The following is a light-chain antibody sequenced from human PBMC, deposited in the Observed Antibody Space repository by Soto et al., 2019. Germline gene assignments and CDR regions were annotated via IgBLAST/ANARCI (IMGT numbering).Light chain of an antibody. J-gene: IGLJ2*01. CDR2: VNSDGSH. Sequence: QSVLTQSPSASASLGASVKLTCTLSSGHSSYAIAWHQQQPKKGPRYLMKVNSDGSHFKGDGIPDRFSGSSSGAERYLTISNLQSEDEADYYCQAWGTGIHVFGGGTQLTVL. CDR1: SGHSSYA. CDR3: QAWGTGIHV. V-gene: IGLV4-69*01.